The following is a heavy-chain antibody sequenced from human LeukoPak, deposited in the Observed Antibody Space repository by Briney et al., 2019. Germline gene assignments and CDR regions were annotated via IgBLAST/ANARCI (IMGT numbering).Heavy chain of an antibody. V-gene: IGHV3-48*02. J-gene: IGHJ4*02. CDR2: ITASGTAM. CDR3: ASSGSYRFDY. Sequence: GGSLRLSCAASGFTFSSYSMNWVRQAPGKGLEWVSHITASGTAMFYADSVKGRFTISRDNAKNSLYLQMNSLGDEDTAVYYCASSGSYRFDYWGQGTLVTVSS. CDR1: GFTFSSYS. D-gene: IGHD1-26*01.